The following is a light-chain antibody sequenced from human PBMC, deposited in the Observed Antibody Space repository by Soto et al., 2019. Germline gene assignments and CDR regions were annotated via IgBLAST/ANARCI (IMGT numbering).Light chain of an antibody. V-gene: IGKV1-39*01. CDR1: QSIGTY. CDR3: QQSFSIPLT. CDR2: TAS. J-gene: IGKJ4*01. Sequence: DIQRTQSPSSLSASVGDRVTITFRASQSIGTYFHGYQQKPGKAPKLLIYTASSLQSGVPSRFSGSGSGTEFTLTISNLQPEDCAIYYCQQSFSIPLTFGGGTKVDI.